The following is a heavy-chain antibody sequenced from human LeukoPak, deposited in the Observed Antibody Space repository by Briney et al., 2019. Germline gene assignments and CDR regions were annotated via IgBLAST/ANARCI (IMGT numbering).Heavy chain of an antibody. V-gene: IGHV3-9*03. D-gene: IGHD5-24*01. Sequence: GGSLRLSCAASGFTFDDYAMHWVRQAPGKGLEWVSGISWNSGSIGYADSVKGRFTISRDNAKNSLYLQMNSLRAEDMALYYCAKSTRAIMATMIFDYWGQGTLVTVSS. J-gene: IGHJ4*02. CDR2: ISWNSGSI. CDR1: GFTFDDYA. CDR3: AKSTRAIMATMIFDY.